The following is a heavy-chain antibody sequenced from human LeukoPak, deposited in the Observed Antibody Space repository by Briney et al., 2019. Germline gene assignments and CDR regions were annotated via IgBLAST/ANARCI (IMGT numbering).Heavy chain of an antibody. D-gene: IGHD3-10*01. CDR2: IYYSGNT. CDR3: AKGYGSGSYYNSWFDP. Sequence: PSETLSLTCTVSGDSISTSNSYWGWIRQPPGKGLEWFGSIYYSGNTYYNASLKSRVTISVDTSNNQFSLKLSSVTAADTAAYYCAKGYGSGSYYNSWFDPWGQGTLVTVSS. V-gene: IGHV4-39*01. J-gene: IGHJ5*02. CDR1: GDSISTSNSY.